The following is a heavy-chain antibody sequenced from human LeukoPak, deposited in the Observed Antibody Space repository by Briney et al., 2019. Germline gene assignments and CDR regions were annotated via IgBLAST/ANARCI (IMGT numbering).Heavy chain of an antibody. J-gene: IGHJ4*02. Sequence: PGGSLRLSCAASGFTFSSYWMHWVRQAPGKGLVWVSRINGDGSSTSYADSVKGRFTISRDNAKNTLYLQMNSLRAEDTAVYYCARSSYSNGEANDYWGQGTLVTVSS. CDR1: GFTFSSYW. CDR3: ARSSYSNGEANDY. V-gene: IGHV3-74*01. D-gene: IGHD4-11*01. CDR2: INGDGSST.